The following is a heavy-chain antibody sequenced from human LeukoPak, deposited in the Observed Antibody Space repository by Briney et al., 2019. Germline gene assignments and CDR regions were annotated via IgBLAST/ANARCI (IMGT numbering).Heavy chain of an antibody. CDR3: ARDQALWFGDLLGDY. CDR1: GFTFSNYA. V-gene: IGHV3-30-3*01. CDR2: ISYGGSNK. J-gene: IGHJ4*02. D-gene: IGHD3-10*01. Sequence: GGSLRLSCAASGFTFSNYAMSWVRQAPGKGLEWVAVISYGGSNKYYADSVKGRFTISRDNSKNTLYLQMNSLRAEDTAVYYCARDQALWFGDLLGDYWGQGTLVTVSS.